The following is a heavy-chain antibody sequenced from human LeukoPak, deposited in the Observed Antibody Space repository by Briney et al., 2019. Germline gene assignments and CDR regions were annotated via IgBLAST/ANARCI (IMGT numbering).Heavy chain of an antibody. Sequence: GGSLRLSCAASEFTFSSYAMSWVRQAPGKGLGWMAVMWYDGSNKYYADSVKGRFTISRDNSKNTLYLQMNSLRAEDTAVYYCARDRGPGYSYGVLDYWGQGTLVTVSS. CDR2: MWYDGSNK. CDR1: EFTFSSYA. J-gene: IGHJ4*02. CDR3: ARDRGPGYSYGVLDY. D-gene: IGHD5-18*01. V-gene: IGHV3-33*08.